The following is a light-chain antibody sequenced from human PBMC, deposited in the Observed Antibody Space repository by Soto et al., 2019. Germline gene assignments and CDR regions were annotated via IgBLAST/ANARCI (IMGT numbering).Light chain of an antibody. CDR1: QDIGSW. Sequence: DIQMTQSPSSVSASVGERVTITCRASQDIGSWLAWYQQKPGKAPDLLIYGASSLQSGVPSRSYGSASGTDFTLTISSLQPEDFATYYCQQGGSFPITFGQGTRLEIK. CDR3: QQGGSFPIT. CDR2: GAS. J-gene: IGKJ5*01. V-gene: IGKV1-12*01.